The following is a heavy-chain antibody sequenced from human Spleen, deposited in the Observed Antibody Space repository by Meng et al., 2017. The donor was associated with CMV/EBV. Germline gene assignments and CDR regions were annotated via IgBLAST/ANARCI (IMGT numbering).Heavy chain of an antibody. D-gene: IGHD4-23*01. V-gene: IGHV3-21*01. J-gene: IGHJ3*02. CDR3: ARVSGSGGNAPFDI. CDR1: GFSFRNYN. Sequence: GESLKISCGASGFSFRNYNMNWVRQAPGKGLEWVPSISHTGSYIYYADSVKGRFTISRDNPRNSLSLQMTSLRADDTAVYYCARVSGSGGNAPFDIWGQGTMVTVSS. CDR2: ISHTGSYI.